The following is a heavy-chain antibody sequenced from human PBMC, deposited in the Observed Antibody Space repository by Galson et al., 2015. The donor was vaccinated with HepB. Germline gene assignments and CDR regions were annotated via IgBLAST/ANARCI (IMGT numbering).Heavy chain of an antibody. V-gene: IGHV3-66*01. J-gene: IGHJ3*02. D-gene: IGHD6-13*01. CDR1: GFTVSSNY. Sequence: SLRLSCAASGFTVSSNYMSWVRQAPGKGLEWVSVIYSGGSTYYADSVKGRFTISRDNSKNTLYLQMNSLRAEDTAVYYCAGGEAAAGRGGAFDIWGQGTMVTVSS. CDR2: IYSGGST. CDR3: AGGEAAAGRGGAFDI.